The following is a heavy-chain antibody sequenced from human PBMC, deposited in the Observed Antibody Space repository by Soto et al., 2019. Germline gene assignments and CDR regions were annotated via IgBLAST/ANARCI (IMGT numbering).Heavy chain of an antibody. D-gene: IGHD3-10*01. V-gene: IGHV1-24*01. J-gene: IGHJ4*02. Sequence: VASVKVSCKVSGYTLTELSMHWVRQAPGQGLEWMGGINPDGGDTIYAQKFQGRVTMTRDTSISTAYMELSRLRSDDTAVYYCARVFGESLNFDYWGQGTLVTVSS. CDR1: GYTLTELS. CDR3: ARVFGESLNFDY. CDR2: INPDGGDT.